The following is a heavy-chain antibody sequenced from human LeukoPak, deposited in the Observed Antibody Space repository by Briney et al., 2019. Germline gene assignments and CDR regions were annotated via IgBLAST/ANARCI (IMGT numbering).Heavy chain of an antibody. CDR1: GGSISSSSYY. Sequence: PSETLSLTCTVSGGSISSSSYYWGWLRQPPGKGLEWIGSIYYSGSTYYNPSLKSRVTISVDTSKNQFSLKLSSVTAADTAVYYCARSPAAIDYWGQGTLVTVSS. CDR2: IYYSGST. D-gene: IGHD2-2*01. CDR3: ARSPAAIDY. V-gene: IGHV4-39*01. J-gene: IGHJ4*02.